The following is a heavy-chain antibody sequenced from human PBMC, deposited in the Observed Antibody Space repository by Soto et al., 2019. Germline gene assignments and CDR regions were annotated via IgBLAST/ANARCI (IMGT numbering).Heavy chain of an antibody. CDR3: ARDGYYYGMDV. Sequence: VGSLRLSCAASGFTFSRYWMTWVRQAPGKGLEWVANIKQDGSEKYYVDSVKGRFTISRDNAKNSLYLQMNSLRVEETAVYYCARDGYYYGMDVWGQGTTVTVSS. V-gene: IGHV3-7*01. J-gene: IGHJ6*02. CDR2: IKQDGSEK. CDR1: GFTFSRYW.